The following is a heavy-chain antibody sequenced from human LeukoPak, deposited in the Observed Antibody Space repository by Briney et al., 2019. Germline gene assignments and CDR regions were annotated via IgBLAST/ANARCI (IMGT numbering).Heavy chain of an antibody. V-gene: IGHV3-30-3*01. CDR1: GFTFSSYA. CDR2: ISYDGSNK. Sequence: GGSLRLSCAASGFTFSSYAMHWVRQAPGKGLEWVAVISYDGSNKCYADSVKGRFTISRDNSKNTLYLQMNSLRAEDTAVYYCAKDRQRHFDYWGQGTLVTVSS. J-gene: IGHJ4*02. CDR3: AKDRQRHFDY. D-gene: IGHD6-25*01.